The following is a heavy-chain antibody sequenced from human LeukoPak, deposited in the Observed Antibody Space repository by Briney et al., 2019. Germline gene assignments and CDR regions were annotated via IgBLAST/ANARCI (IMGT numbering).Heavy chain of an antibody. CDR2: IYSGGST. V-gene: IGHV3-53*01. CDR1: GFTVSSNY. J-gene: IGHJ6*02. CDR3: AHLGAYYYYGMDV. D-gene: IGHD1-26*01. Sequence: GGSLRLSCAASGFTVSSNYMSWVRQAPGKGLEWVSVIYSGGSTYYADSVKGRFTISRDNSKNTLYLQMNSLRAEDTAVYYCAHLGAYYYYGMDVWGQGTTVTVSS.